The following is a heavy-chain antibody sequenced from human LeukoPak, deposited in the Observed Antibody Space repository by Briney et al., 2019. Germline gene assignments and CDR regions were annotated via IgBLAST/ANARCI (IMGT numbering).Heavy chain of an antibody. CDR3: ARDHSPRGSGSYYRPQFVDY. V-gene: IGHV3-11*04. CDR1: GFTFSDYY. D-gene: IGHD3-10*01. J-gene: IGHJ4*02. CDR2: INSSGSTI. Sequence: PGGSMRLSCAASGFTFSDYYMSWIRQAPGKGLEWVSYINSSGSTIYYADSVKGRFTISRDNAKNSLYLQMNSLRAEDTAVYYCARDHSPRGSGSYYRPQFVDYWGQGTLVTVSS.